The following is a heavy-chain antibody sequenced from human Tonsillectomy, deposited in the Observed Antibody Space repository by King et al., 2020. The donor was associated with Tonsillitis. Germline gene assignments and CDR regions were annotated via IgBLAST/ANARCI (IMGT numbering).Heavy chain of an antibody. J-gene: IGHJ4*02. CDR2: ISVHNGNT. V-gene: IGHV1-18*04. D-gene: IGHD6-19*01. Sequence: QLVQSGAEVKKPGASVKVSCKASGYTFISYGITWVRQAPGQGLEWMGWISVHNGNTNYAQKLQGRVTMTTVTSTSTAYMELRSLRTDDTAVYYCARRTISVVGTGCDCWGQGTLVTVS. CDR1: GYTFISYG. CDR3: ARRTISVVGTGCDC.